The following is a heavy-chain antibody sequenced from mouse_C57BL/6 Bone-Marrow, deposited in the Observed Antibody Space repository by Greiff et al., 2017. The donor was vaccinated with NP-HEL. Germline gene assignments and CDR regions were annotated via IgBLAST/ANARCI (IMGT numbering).Heavy chain of an antibody. CDR3: ARFHIYYYGSGYVDYFDY. CDR1: GYTFTSYW. J-gene: IGHJ2*01. CDR2: IHPNSGST. V-gene: IGHV1-64*01. Sequence: QVQLQQPGAELVKPGASVKLSCKASGYTFTSYWMHWVKQRPGQGLEWIGMIHPNSGSTNYNEKFKSKATLTVDTSSRTAYIQLSSLTSEDSAVYYCARFHIYYYGSGYVDYFDYWGQGTTLTVSS. D-gene: IGHD1-1*01.